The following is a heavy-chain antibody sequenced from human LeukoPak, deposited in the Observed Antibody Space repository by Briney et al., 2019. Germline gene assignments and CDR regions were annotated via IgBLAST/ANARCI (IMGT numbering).Heavy chain of an antibody. CDR2: ISSSESYI. V-gene: IGHV3-21*01. J-gene: IGHJ6*03. CDR1: GFTFSSYS. CDR3: ARYDRLVATTDMDV. Sequence: TGGSLRLSCAASGFTFSSYSMNWVRQAPGEGLECVSSISSSESYIYYADSVKGRFTISRDNAKTSLYLQMNSLRAEDTAVYYCARYDRLVATTDMDVWGKGTTVTVSS. D-gene: IGHD5-12*01.